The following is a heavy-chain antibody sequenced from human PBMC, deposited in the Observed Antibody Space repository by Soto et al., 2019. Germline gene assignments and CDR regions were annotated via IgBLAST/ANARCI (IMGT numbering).Heavy chain of an antibody. D-gene: IGHD3-16*02. CDR2: INAGNGNT. CDR3: ARIVGGYDYIWGSYPDY. CDR1: GYTFTSYA. V-gene: IGHV1-3*01. Sequence: VQLVQSGAEVKKPGASVKVSCKASGYTFTSYAMHWVRQAPGQRLEWMGWINAGNGNTKYSQKFQGRVTITRDTSASTAYMELSSLRSEDTAVYYCARIVGGYDYIWGSYPDYWGQGTLVTVSS. J-gene: IGHJ4*02.